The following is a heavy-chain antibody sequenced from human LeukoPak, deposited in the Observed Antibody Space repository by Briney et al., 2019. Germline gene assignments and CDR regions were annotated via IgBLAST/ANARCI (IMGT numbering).Heavy chain of an antibody. Sequence: GGSLRLSCVVSGFTSGFTFSSRWMHWVRHAPGKGVVWVSLVKNDGSTNYADSVKGRFTVSRDNAENTLYLQMNNLRVEDTALYFCHPLGYTSNWGQGTLVTVSS. V-gene: IGHV3-74*01. CDR3: HPLGYTSN. D-gene: IGHD6-13*01. J-gene: IGHJ4*02. CDR2: VKNDGST. CDR1: GFTFSSRW.